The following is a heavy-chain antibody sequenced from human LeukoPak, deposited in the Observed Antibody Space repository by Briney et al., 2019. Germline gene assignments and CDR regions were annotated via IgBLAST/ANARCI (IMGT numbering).Heavy chain of an antibody. CDR3: ARVPYYYDSREDY. V-gene: IGHV3-21*01. CDR2: ISSSSSYI. D-gene: IGHD3-22*01. J-gene: IGHJ4*02. CDR1: GFTFSSYS. Sequence: KPGGALRLSCAASGFTFSSYSMNWVRQAPGKGLEWVSSISSSSSYIYYADSVKGRFTISRDNAKNSLYLQMNSLRAEDTAVYYCARVPYYYDSREDYWGQGTLVTVSS.